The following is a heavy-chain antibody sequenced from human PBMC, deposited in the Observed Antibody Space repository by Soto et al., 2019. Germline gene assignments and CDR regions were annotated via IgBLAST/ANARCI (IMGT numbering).Heavy chain of an antibody. V-gene: IGHV3-23*01. J-gene: IGHJ5*02. CDR1: GFTFRTYA. CDR3: ATYRAPDIRCLFDP. CDR2: IGSDGGGI. Sequence: PGGSLRLSCAASGFTFRTYAMSWVRQAPGKGLEWVSAIGSDGGGIQYADSVKGRFAISRDNSKNTLYLQMDSLRAEDAAVYKCATYRAPDIRCLFDPWGQGTLVTVSS. D-gene: IGHD2-15*01.